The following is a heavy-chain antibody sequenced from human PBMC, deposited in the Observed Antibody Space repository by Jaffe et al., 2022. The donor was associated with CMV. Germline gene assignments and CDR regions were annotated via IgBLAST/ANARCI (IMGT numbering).Heavy chain of an antibody. V-gene: IGHV3-11*06. D-gene: IGHD3-22*01. CDR1: GFTFSDYY. CDR3: ATHSGRVTMIAPFSAFDI. J-gene: IGHJ3*02. Sequence: QVQLVESGGGLVKPGGSLRLSCAASGFTFSDYYMSWIRQAPGKGLEWVSYISSSSSYTNYADSVKGRFTISRDNAKNSLYLQMNSLRAEDTAVYYCATHSGRVTMIAPFSAFDIWGQGTMVTVSS. CDR2: ISSSSSYT.